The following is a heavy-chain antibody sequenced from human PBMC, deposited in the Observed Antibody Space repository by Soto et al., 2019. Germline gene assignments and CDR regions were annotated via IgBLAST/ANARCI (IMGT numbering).Heavy chain of an antibody. CDR3: ASSPAGAVTTFWWYYYYGMDG. CDR1: GGTFSSYA. J-gene: IGHJ6*02. V-gene: IGHV1-69*12. Sequence: QVQLVQSGAEVKKPGSSVKVSCKASGGTFSSYAISWVRQAPGQGLEWMGGIIPIFGTANYAQKFQGRVTSTADESTSTAYMELSSLRSEDTAVYYCASSPAGAVTTFWWYYYYGMDGWGQGTTVTVSS. D-gene: IGHD4-17*01. CDR2: IIPIFGTA.